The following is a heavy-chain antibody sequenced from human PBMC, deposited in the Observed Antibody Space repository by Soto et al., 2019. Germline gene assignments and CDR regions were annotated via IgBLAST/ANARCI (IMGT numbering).Heavy chain of an antibody. CDR2: ISYDGSNK. V-gene: IGHV3-30-3*01. J-gene: IGHJ6*02. CDR3: ARGGFRGAVAKTPYYYGMDV. D-gene: IGHD3-10*01. CDR1: GFTFSSYA. Sequence: QVQLVESGGGVVQPGRSLRLSCAASGFTFSSYAMHWVRQAPGKGLEWVAVISYDGSNKYYADSVKGRFTISRDNSKNRLYLEMNSLRAEDTAVYYCARGGFRGAVAKTPYYYGMDVWGQGTTVTVSS.